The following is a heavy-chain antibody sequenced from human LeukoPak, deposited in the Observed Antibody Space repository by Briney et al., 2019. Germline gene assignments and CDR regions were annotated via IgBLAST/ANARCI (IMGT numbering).Heavy chain of an antibody. D-gene: IGHD4-23*01. CDR2: ISSSGSTI. CDR1: GFTFSSYE. CDR3: ARDPMTTVVTAGSDI. J-gene: IGHJ3*02. V-gene: IGHV3-48*03. Sequence: PGGSLRLSCAASGFTFSSYEMNWVRQAPGKGLEWVSYISSSGSTIYYADSVKGRLTISRDNAKNSLYLQMNSLRAEDTAVYYCARDPMTTVVTAGSDIWGQGTMVTVSS.